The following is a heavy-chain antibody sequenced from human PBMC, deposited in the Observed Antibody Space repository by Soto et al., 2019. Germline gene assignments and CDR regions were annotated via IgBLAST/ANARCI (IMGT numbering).Heavy chain of an antibody. CDR2: INAYNGNT. J-gene: IGHJ4*02. CDR1: GYTFTSYG. D-gene: IGHD5-18*01. V-gene: IGHV1-18*01. Sequence: QVQLVQSGAEVKKPGASVKVSCKASGYTFTSYGISWVRQAPGQGLEWMGWINAYNGNTNYAQKLKGRVTMTTDTSTRTAYMELKSLRYDDTAVYYCASDIGYGLIDYWGQGTLVTVSS. CDR3: ASDIGYGLIDY.